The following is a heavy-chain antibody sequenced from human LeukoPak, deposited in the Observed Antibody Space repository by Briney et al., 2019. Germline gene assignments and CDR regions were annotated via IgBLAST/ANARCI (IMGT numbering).Heavy chain of an antibody. V-gene: IGHV3-21*01. CDR2: ISSSSSYI. CDR3: ARGTYYYDSSAYTPTY. J-gene: IGHJ4*02. Sequence: PGGSLRLSCAASGFTFSSYSMNWVRQAPGKGLEGVSSISSSSSYIYYADSVKGRFTISRDNAKNSLYLQMNSLRAEATAVYYCARGTYYYDSSAYTPTYWGQGTLVTVSS. D-gene: IGHD3-22*01. CDR1: GFTFSSYS.